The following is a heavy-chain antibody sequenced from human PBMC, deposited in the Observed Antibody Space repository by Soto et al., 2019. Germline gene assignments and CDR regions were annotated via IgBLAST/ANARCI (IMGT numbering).Heavy chain of an antibody. CDR3: ASSYGSGYRAFDY. V-gene: IGHV1-69*02. CDR2: VNPIVSMS. J-gene: IGHJ4*02. Sequence: QVQLVQSGAEVKRPGSSVKVSCKASGDTFNFYSINWVRQAPGLGLEWMGRVNPIVSMSNYAQKFQGRVTMTADKSPRTAYIGISRLRSEDTAIYYCASSYGSGYRAFDYWGQGALVTVSS. D-gene: IGHD3-10*01. CDR1: GDTFNFYS.